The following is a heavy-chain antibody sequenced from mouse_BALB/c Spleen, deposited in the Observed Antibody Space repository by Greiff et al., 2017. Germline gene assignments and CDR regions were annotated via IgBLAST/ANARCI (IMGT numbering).Heavy chain of an antibody. CDR2: INPSNGRT. D-gene: IGHD5-1-1*01. CDR1: GYTFTSYW. V-gene: IGHV1S81*02. Sequence: VQLQQPGAELVKPGASVKLSCKASGYTFTSYWMHWVKQRPGQGLEWIGEINPSNGRTNYNEKFKSKATLTVDKSSSTAYMQLSSLTSEDSAVYYCARFDTHDYAMDDWGQGTSVTVSS. CDR3: ARFDTHDYAMDD. J-gene: IGHJ4*01.